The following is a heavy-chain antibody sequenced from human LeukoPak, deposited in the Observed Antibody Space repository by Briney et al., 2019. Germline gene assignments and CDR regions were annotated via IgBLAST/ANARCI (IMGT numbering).Heavy chain of an antibody. CDR3: ARDFWSGYYTED. CDR2: ISGSSSGSTSIT. CDR1: GISFSTYA. V-gene: IGHV3-48*04. J-gene: IGHJ4*02. Sequence: GGSLGLSCEFSGISFSTYAMNWVRQAPGKGLEWISYISGSSSGSTSITQYADPVKGRFTISRDNAKNSLHLQMDSLSAEDTAVYYCARDFWSGYYTEDWGQGALVIVSS. D-gene: IGHD3-3*01.